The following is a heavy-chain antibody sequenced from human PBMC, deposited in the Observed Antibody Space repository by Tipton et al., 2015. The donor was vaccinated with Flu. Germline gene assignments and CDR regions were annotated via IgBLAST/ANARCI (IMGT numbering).Heavy chain of an antibody. V-gene: IGHV4-59*01. CDR3: AREGSSSWYGGAFDY. CDR2: IYYSGST. Sequence: TLSLTCTVSGGSISSYYWSWIRQPPGKGLEWIGYIYYSGSTNYNPSLKSRVTISVDTSKNQFSLKLSSVTAEDTGVYYWAREGSSSWYGGAFDYWGEGT. D-gene: IGHD6-13*01. J-gene: IGHJ4*02. CDR1: GGSISSYY.